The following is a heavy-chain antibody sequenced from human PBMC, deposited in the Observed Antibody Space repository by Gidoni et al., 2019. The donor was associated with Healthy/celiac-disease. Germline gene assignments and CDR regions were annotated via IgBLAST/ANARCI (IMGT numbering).Heavy chain of an antibody. J-gene: IGHJ4*02. CDR3: ARDSRWELLGSFDY. CDR2: IYHSGST. V-gene: IGHV4-38-2*02. Sequence: QVQLQESGPGMVKPSATLSLTCAVSGYSISSGYYWGWIRQPPGKGLEWIGSIYHSGSTYYNPSLKSRVTISVDTSKNQFSLKLSSVTAADTAVYYCARDSRWELLGSFDYWGQGTLVTVSS. CDR1: GYSISSGYY. D-gene: IGHD1-26*01.